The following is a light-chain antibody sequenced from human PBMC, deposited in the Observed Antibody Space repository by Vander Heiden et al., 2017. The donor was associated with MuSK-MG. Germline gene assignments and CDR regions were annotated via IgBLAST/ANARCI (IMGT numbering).Light chain of an antibody. CDR1: SSNIGNNY. Sequence: QSVLTQPPSVSAAPGQKVTISCSGSSSNIGNNYVSWYQQLPGTAPKLLIYDNNKRPSGIPDRFSGSKSGTSATLCITGLQTGDEADYYCGTWDSSLSSVVFGGGTKLTVL. CDR3: GTWDSSLSSVV. CDR2: DNN. J-gene: IGLJ2*01. V-gene: IGLV1-51*01.